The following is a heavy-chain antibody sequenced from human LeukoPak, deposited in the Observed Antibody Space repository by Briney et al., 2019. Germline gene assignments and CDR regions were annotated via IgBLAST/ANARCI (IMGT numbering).Heavy chain of an antibody. V-gene: IGHV3-74*03. Sequence: SGGSLRLSCAPSGFTFINHWMHWVRQAPGGGLVWVSHINNDGSFTTYADSVKGRFTISRDNAKNTLYLQMNSLRAEDTAVYYCTRDRQLSFGCWGQGTLVTVSS. D-gene: IGHD5-24*01. CDR1: GFTFINHW. CDR2: INNDGSFT. J-gene: IGHJ4*02. CDR3: TRDRQLSFGC.